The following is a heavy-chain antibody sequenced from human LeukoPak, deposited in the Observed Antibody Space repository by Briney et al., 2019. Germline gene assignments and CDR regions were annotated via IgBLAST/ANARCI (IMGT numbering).Heavy chain of an antibody. CDR1: GFTFDDYA. Sequence: GGSLRLSCAASGFTFDDYAMHWVRQAPGKGLEWVSGISWNSGSIGYADSVKGRFTISRDNAKNSLYLQMNSLRAEDTALYYCAKTREYKQCLDDAFDIWGQGTMVTVSS. CDR3: AKTREYKQCLDDAFDI. V-gene: IGHV3-9*01. J-gene: IGHJ3*02. D-gene: IGHD6-19*01. CDR2: ISWNSGSI.